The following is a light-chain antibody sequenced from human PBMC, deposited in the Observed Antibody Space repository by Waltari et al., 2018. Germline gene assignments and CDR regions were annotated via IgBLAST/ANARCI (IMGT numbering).Light chain of an antibody. V-gene: IGLV3-19*01. CDR1: SLRSYH. Sequence: SSELTQDTAVTVASGQTVRITCQGDSLRSYHTRWYQQKPGQAPVVVIYAENKRPAAIPDRFSGSNSGSTASLTITGAQAEDEADYYCNSRDSGGNRLVFGGGTKLTVL. CDR3: NSRDSGGNRLV. CDR2: AEN. J-gene: IGLJ2*01.